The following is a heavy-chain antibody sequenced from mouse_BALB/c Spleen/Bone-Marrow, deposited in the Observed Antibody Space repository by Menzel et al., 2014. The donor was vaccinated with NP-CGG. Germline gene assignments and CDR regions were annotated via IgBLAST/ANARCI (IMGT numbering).Heavy chain of an antibody. Sequence: EVQLVESGGGLVQPGGSLKLSCAASGFTFSSYGMSWVRQTPDKRLEWVATISSGGSYTYYPDSVKGRFTISRDNAKNTLYLQMSSLKSEDTAMYYCARGLRGYAMDYWGQGTSVTVSS. J-gene: IGHJ4*01. CDR2: ISSGGSYT. CDR1: GFTFSSYG. V-gene: IGHV5-6*01. CDR3: ARGLRGYAMDY. D-gene: IGHD2-4*01.